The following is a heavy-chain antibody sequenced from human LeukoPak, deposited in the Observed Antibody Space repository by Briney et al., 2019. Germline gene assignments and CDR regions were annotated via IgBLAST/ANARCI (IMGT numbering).Heavy chain of an antibody. V-gene: IGHV4-34*01. D-gene: IGHD3-3*01. J-gene: IGHJ6*04. CDR1: GGSFSGYY. Sequence: SETLSLTCAVYGGSFSGYYWSWIRQPPGKGLEWIGEINHSGSTNYSPSLKSRVTISVDTSKNQFSLKLSSVTAADTAVYYCARGWSRYYGMDVWGKGTTVTVSS. CDR3: ARGWSRYYGMDV. CDR2: INHSGST.